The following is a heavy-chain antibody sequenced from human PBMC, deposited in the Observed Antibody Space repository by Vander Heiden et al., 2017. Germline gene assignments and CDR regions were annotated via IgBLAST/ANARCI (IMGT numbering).Heavy chain of an antibody. CDR1: GFTFSSYS. CDR2: ISSSSSYI. J-gene: IGHJ6*02. Sequence: LVESGGGLVKPGGSLRLSCAASGFTFSSYSMNWVRQAPGKGLEWVSSISSSSSYIYYADSVKGRFTISRDNAKNSLYLQMNSLRAEDTAVYYCARNSRITIFGVESKDYYYGMDVWGQGTTVTVSS. V-gene: IGHV3-21*01. CDR3: ARNSRITIFGVESKDYYYGMDV. D-gene: IGHD3-3*01.